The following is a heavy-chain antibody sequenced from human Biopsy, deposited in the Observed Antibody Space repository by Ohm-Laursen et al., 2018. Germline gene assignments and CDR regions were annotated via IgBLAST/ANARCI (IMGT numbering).Heavy chain of an antibody. CDR3: ARGVYDTTEFFFGLDV. CDR2: ISRSSSTI. D-gene: IGHD5/OR15-5a*01. Sequence: SLRLSCSASGFIFTDYTMNWVRQAPGKGLEWISYISRSSSTIYYADSVKGRFTISRDNGKNSMFLQMSSLTAEDTAVYFCARGVYDTTEFFFGLDVWGQGTTVTVSS. V-gene: IGHV3-48*01. CDR1: GFIFTDYT. J-gene: IGHJ6*02.